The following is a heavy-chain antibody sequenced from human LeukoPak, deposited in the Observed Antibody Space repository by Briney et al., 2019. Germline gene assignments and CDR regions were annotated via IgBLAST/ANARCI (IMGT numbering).Heavy chain of an antibody. CDR1: GYTLTELS. D-gene: IGHD2-15*01. J-gene: IGHJ5*02. Sequence: ASVKVSCKVSGYTLTELSMHWVRQAPGKGLEWMGGFDPEDGETIYAQKFQGRVTMTEDTSTDTAYMELSSLRSEDTAVYYCATTNYCSGGSRYPFNWFDPWGQGTLVTVSS. CDR3: ATTNYCSGGSRYPFNWFDP. V-gene: IGHV1-24*01. CDR2: FDPEDGET.